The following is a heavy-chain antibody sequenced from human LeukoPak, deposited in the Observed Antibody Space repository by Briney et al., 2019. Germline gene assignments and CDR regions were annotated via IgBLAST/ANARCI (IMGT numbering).Heavy chain of an antibody. J-gene: IGHJ4*02. CDR3: ARLKSGSDY. CDR2: IYYSGST. Sequence: PSETLSLTCTVSGGSVSSGSYYWSWIRQPPGKGLEWIGYIYYSGSTNYNPSLKSRVTISVDTSKNQFSLKLSSVTAADTVVYYCARLKSGSDYWGQGTLVTVSS. D-gene: IGHD3-22*01. V-gene: IGHV4-61*01. CDR1: GGSVSSGSYY.